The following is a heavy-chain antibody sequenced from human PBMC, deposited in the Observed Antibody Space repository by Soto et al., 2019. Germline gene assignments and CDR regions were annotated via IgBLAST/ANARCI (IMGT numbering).Heavy chain of an antibody. V-gene: IGHV1-69*13. D-gene: IGHD6-13*01. CDR3: AALAAAGTSAVGAFDI. J-gene: IGHJ3*02. CDR2: IIPIFGTA. Sequence: GASVKVSCKASGGTFSSYAISWVRQAPGQGLEWMEGIIPIFGTANYAQKFQGRVTITADESTSTAYMELSSLRSEDTAVYYCAALAAAGTSAVGAFDIWGQGTMVTVSS. CDR1: GGTFSSYA.